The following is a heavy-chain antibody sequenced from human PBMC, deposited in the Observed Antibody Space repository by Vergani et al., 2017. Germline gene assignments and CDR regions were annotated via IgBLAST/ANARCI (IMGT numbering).Heavy chain of an antibody. J-gene: IGHJ4*02. CDR2: ISGHDHRT. CDR3: AKDNVPGYYDSSGYCDY. CDR1: GFTLGDYA. Sequence: EVHLVESGGGLVQPGRSLRLSCSGSGFTLGDYAMTWVRQAPGKGLEWVSGISGHDHRTLYADSVKGRFTISRDNSKNTMFLQMNNLRAEDTAVYYCAKDNVPGYYDSSGYCDYWGQGTLVTVSS. D-gene: IGHD3-22*01. V-gene: IGHV3-23*04.